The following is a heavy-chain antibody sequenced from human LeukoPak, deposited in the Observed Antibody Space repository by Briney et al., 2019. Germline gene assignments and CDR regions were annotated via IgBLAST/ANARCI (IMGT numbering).Heavy chain of an antibody. CDR2: IYYSGST. CDR1: GGSISSYY. V-gene: IGHV4-59*01. D-gene: IGHD2-2*01. Sequence: PSETLSLTCTVSGGSISSYYWSWIRQPPGKGLEWIGYIYYSGSTNYNPSLKSRVTISVDTSKNQFSLKLSSVTAADTAVYYCARAEYQLLLAYWGQGTLITVSS. J-gene: IGHJ4*02. CDR3: ARAEYQLLLAY.